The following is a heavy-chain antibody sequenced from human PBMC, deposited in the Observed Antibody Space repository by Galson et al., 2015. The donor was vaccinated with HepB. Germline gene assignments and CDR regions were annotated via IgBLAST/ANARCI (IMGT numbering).Heavy chain of an antibody. Sequence: SLRLSCAASGFTFSNAWLTWVRQTPGKGLEWVGRIRSKTEGGTTDYAAPVEGRFTISRDDSKNTFYVEMNSLKTEDTGVYYCTTGLCTSAGCHWDDAFEIWGQGTMVTVSP. V-gene: IGHV3-15*01. D-gene: IGHD2-2*01. CDR2: IRSKTEGGTT. J-gene: IGHJ3*02. CDR3: TTGLCTSAGCHWDDAFEI. CDR1: GFTFSNAW.